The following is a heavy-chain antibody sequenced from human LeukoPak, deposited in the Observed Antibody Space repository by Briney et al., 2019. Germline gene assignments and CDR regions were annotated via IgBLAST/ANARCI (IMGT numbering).Heavy chain of an antibody. CDR2: ISSSSSYI. Sequence: GGSLRLSCAASGFTFSSYSMNWVRQAPGKGLEWVSSISSSSSYIYYADSVKGRFTISRDNAKNSLYLQMNSLRAEDTAVYYCARGAASKAQYFQHWGQGPLVTVSS. J-gene: IGHJ1*01. CDR3: ARGAASKAQYFQH. CDR1: GFTFSSYS. V-gene: IGHV3-21*01. D-gene: IGHD6-25*01.